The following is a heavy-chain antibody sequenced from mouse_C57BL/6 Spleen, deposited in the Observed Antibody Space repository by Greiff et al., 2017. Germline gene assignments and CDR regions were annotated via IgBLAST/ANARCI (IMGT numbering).Heavy chain of an antibody. J-gene: IGHJ1*03. CDR3: TKGTTGVAKGYFDV. CDR1: GYTFTDYE. CDR2: IDPETGGT. Sequence: QVQLQQSGAELVRPGASVTLSCKASGYTFTDYEMHWVKQTPVHGLEWIGAIDPETGGTAYNQKFKGKAILTADKSSSTAYMELRSLTSEDSAVYYCTKGTTGVAKGYFDVWGTGTTVTVSS. V-gene: IGHV1-15*01. D-gene: IGHD1-1*01.